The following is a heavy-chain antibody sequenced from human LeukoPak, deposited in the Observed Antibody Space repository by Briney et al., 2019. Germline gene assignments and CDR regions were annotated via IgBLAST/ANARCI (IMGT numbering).Heavy chain of an antibody. D-gene: IGHD3-22*01. J-gene: IGHJ4*01. Sequence: GGSLRLSCLASGYTFSSYSINWVRQAPGKGLEWVSSISVRSNYIYYADSVRGRFRISRDDARDSLFLEMNSLRAEDTAVYYCVRLRRNSDTSGFYYYYDFWGKGTLVTVSS. CDR2: ISVRSNYI. CDR1: GYTFSSYS. V-gene: IGHV3-21*01. CDR3: VRLRRNSDTSGFYYYYDF.